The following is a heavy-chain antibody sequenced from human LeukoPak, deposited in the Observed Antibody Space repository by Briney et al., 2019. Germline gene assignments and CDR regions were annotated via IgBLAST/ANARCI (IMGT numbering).Heavy chain of an antibody. V-gene: IGHV3-NL1*01. CDR2: IYSGGST. CDR3: VKASSSSPQYNWFDA. D-gene: IGHD6-6*01. CDR1: GFTFSSYG. Sequence: PGGSLRLSCAASGFTFSSYGMHWVRQAPGKGLEWVSVIYSGGSTYYADSVKGRFTVSRDNSKNTLYLQMNSLRAEDTALYYCVKASSSSPQYNWFDAWGQGTLVTVSS. J-gene: IGHJ5*02.